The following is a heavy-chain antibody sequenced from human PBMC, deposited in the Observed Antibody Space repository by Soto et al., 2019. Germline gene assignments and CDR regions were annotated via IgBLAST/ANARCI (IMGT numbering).Heavy chain of an antibody. CDR3: ARGPPGKGVVRSLNWFDP. D-gene: IGHD3-10*01. J-gene: IGHJ5*02. CDR2: IYYSGST. CDR1: GGSISSGDYY. Sequence: SSETLSLTCTVSGGSISSGDYYWSWIRQPPGKGLGWIGYIYYSGSTYYNPSLKSRVTISVDTSKNQFSLKLSSVTAADTAVYYCARGPPGKGVVRSLNWFDPWGQGTLVTVSS. V-gene: IGHV4-30-4*01.